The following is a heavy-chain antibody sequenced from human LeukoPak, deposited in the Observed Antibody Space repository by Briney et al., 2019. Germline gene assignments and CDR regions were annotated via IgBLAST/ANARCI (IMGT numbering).Heavy chain of an antibody. D-gene: IGHD4-17*01. CDR3: ARGDYGDYYFDY. Sequence: SVKVSCKASGGTFSSYAISWVRQAPGQGLGWMGGIIPIFGTANYAQKFQGRVTITTDESTSTAYMELSSLRSEDTAVYYCARGDYGDYYFDYWGQGTLVTVSS. V-gene: IGHV1-69*05. J-gene: IGHJ4*02. CDR1: GGTFSSYA. CDR2: IIPIFGTA.